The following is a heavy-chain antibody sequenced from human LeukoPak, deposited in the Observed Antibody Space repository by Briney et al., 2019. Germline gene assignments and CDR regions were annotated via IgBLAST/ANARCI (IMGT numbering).Heavy chain of an antibody. CDR3: AKCGSMFDAFGI. D-gene: IGHD1-26*01. CDR2: IYTSGST. V-gene: IGHV4-4*08. J-gene: IGHJ3*02. Sequence: PSETLTLTCTVSGDSISSYYLNWIRQPPGKGLEWIGHIYTSGSTNYNPSLKSRVTMFVDTSTNNFSLKLITVITAEATAYYCAKCGSMFDAFGIWGQGTMVTVSS. CDR1: GDSISSYY.